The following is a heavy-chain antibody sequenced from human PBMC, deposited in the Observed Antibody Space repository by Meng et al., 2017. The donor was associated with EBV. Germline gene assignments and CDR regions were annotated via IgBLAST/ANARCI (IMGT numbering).Heavy chain of an antibody. D-gene: IGHD3-10*01. CDR2: LIPMSGAP. Sequence: QVELQQSGAEVKKPGSSVKVSCRTSGGPFRSDAVSWVRQAPGQGLEWMGGLIPMSGAPHYAQKFQDRVTIIADESTSTHSMELNNLRFEDTAMYYCASESGRRSTPDYWGQGTLVTVSS. V-gene: IGHV1-69*01. CDR3: ASESGRRSTPDY. CDR1: GGPFRSDA. J-gene: IGHJ4*02.